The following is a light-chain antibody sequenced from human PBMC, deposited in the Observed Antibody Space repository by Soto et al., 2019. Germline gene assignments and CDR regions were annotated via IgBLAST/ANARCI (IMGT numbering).Light chain of an antibody. CDR2: TAS. CDR3: LQEYNYPLT. CDR1: QGIRED. J-gene: IGKJ4*01. Sequence: AIQMTQSPSSLSASVGDRVTITCRASQGIREDLGWYQAKPGKAPKLLIYTASNLQSGVPSRFSGSGSGTDFTLTISSLQPEDFATYYCLQEYNYPLTFGGGTKVDTK. V-gene: IGKV1-6*01.